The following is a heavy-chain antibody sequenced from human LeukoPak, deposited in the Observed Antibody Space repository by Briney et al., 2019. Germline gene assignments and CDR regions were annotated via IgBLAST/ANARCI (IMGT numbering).Heavy chain of an antibody. CDR2: INHSGST. CDR3: ARGPASGSDFAWFDP. V-gene: IGHV4-34*01. CDR1: GGSLSNYY. Sequence: NPSETLSLTCAVYGGSLSNYYWSWIRQPPGQGLQWIGGINHSGSTKFNPSLKSRVTILVAMSKSQFSLELRSVTAADTAVYYCARGPASGSDFAWFDPWGQGTLVTVSS. J-gene: IGHJ5*02. D-gene: IGHD3-10*01.